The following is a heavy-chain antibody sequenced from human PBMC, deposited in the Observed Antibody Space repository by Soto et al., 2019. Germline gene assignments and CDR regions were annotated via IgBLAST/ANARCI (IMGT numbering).Heavy chain of an antibody. Sequence: QVQLQESGPGLVKPSQTLSLTCTVSGGSIRSGTYYWTWIRQHPGKGLEWIGYIYYTGSTYYNPSLKSRLMMSVDTSKNQFSLKLSSVTAADTAVYYCARASGYFGDAFEIWGQGTTVTVSS. CDR1: GGSIRSGTYY. D-gene: IGHD2-15*01. J-gene: IGHJ3*02. CDR3: ARASGYFGDAFEI. V-gene: IGHV4-31*03. CDR2: IYYTGST.